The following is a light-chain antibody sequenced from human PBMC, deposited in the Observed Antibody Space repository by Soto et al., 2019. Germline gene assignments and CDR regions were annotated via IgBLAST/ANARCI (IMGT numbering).Light chain of an antibody. CDR2: DVS. Sequence: TSSDIGDSNYVSWYQQHPGKAPKLVIYDVSNRPSGVSNRFSGSKSANTASLTISGLQAEDEADYYCSSFRCSSSSYVFGAGTKVTVL. J-gene: IGLJ1*01. V-gene: IGLV2-14*03. CDR3: SSFRCSSSSYV. CDR1: SSDIGDSNY.